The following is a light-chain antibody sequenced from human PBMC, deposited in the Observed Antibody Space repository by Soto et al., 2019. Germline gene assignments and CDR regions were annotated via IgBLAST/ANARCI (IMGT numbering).Light chain of an antibody. CDR3: QQSYSTPMYT. J-gene: IGKJ2*01. V-gene: IGKV1-39*01. Sequence: DIQKTQFPSSLSAYVGDRVTITCRASQSISSYLNWYQQKPGKAPKLLIYAASSLQSGVPSRFSGSGSGTDFTLTISSLQPEDFATYYCQQSYSTPMYTFGQGTKVDI. CDR1: QSISSY. CDR2: AAS.